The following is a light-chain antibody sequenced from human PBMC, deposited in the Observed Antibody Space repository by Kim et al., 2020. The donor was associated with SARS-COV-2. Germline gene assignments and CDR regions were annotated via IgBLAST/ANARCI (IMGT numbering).Light chain of an antibody. CDR3: SAWDSSLNVWV. CDR2: RNK. CDR1: NNNVGNQG. V-gene: IGLV10-54*04. J-gene: IGLJ3*02. Sequence: TATLTCPGNNNNVGNQGAAWLQQHQGHPPKPLSYRNKNRPSGISERFSASRSGDTASLTITGLQPEDETDYYCSAWDSSLNVWVFGGGTKVTVL.